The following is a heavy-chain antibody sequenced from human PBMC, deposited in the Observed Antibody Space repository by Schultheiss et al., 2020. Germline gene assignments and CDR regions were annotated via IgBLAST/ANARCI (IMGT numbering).Heavy chain of an antibody. Sequence: SETLSLTCTVSGGSVSSGNYYWSWIRQPPGKGLEWIGEIYHSGSTNYNPSLQSRLTISVDKSKNQFSLKLTSVTAADTAVYYCARLAYSGSYLDAFDIWGQGTMVTVSS. V-gene: IGHV4-39*01. CDR1: GGSVSSGNYY. CDR3: ARLAYSGSYLDAFDI. J-gene: IGHJ3*02. CDR2: IYHSGST. D-gene: IGHD1-26*01.